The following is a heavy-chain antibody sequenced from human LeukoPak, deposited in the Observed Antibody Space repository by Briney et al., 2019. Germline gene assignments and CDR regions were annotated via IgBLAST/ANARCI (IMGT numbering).Heavy chain of an antibody. J-gene: IGHJ4*02. Sequence: MPSETLSLTCSVSVSSIDSYYWTWIRQPPGKGLEWIGFIRYSGSTNYSPSLKSRVTISIDTSKTQFSLRLSSVSAADTAVYYCARVPLGERDMGYLDYWGQGALVTVSS. CDR1: VSSIDSYY. D-gene: IGHD1-26*01. V-gene: IGHV4-59*01. CDR2: IRYSGST. CDR3: ARVPLGERDMGYLDY.